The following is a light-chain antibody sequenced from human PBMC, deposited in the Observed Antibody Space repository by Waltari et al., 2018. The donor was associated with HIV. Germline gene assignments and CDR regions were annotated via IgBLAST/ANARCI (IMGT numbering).Light chain of an antibody. Sequence: EIVMTQSPATLSVSPGERATLSCRASQSASINLAWYQQKPGQAPRLLIYGASTRATGIPARFSGSGSGTEFTLTISSLQSEDFAVYYCQQYHNWPPITFGGGTKVEIK. J-gene: IGKJ4*01. CDR2: GAS. V-gene: IGKV3-15*01. CDR1: QSASIN. CDR3: QQYHNWPPIT.